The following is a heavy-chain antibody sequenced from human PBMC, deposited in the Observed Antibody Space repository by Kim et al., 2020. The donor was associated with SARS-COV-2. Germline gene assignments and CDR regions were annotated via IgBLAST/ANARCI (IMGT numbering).Heavy chain of an antibody. Sequence: SETLSLTCAVYGDSLTGYYWTWIRQPPGKGLEWIGEITHTGDSDYSPSLRSRVTLSVDPSKNHFSLNLTSVTAADTALYYCARGMYYASGSFLKSFSTRYFAFWGQGTLVTVSS. V-gene: IGHV4-34*01. CDR3: ARGMYYASGSFLKSFSTRYFAF. CDR1: GDSLTGYY. CDR2: ITHTGDS. D-gene: IGHD3-10*01. J-gene: IGHJ4*02.